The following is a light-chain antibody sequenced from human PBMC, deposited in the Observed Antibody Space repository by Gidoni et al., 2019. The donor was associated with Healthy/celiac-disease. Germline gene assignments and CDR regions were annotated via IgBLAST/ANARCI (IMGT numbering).Light chain of an antibody. CDR1: PSVSSN. CDR2: GAS. CDR3: QQYNNWPPKIT. Sequence: EIVMTQSPATLSVSPGERATLSCRASPSVSSNLAWYQQKPGQAPRLLIYGASTRATCIPAMFSGSASGTEFTLTSSSLQSEDVAVYYCQQYNNWPPKITFGGGTKVEIK. J-gene: IGKJ4*01. V-gene: IGKV3-15*01.